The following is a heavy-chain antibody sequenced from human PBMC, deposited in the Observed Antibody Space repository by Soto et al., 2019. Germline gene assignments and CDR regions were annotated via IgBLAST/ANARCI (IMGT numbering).Heavy chain of an antibody. Sequence: QVQLVESGGGVVQPGTSLRLYCVGSGFTFRSYVIHWVRQAPGKGLEWVALTSYDGSNNFYGDSVKGRFTISRHNSRNTVELQMDSLRFEDTALYSCARWGTTGGLDVWGQGTLVSVSS. CDR3: ARWGTTGGLDV. CDR1: GFTFRSYV. D-gene: IGHD3-16*01. J-gene: IGHJ4*02. CDR2: TSYDGSNN. V-gene: IGHV3-33*05.